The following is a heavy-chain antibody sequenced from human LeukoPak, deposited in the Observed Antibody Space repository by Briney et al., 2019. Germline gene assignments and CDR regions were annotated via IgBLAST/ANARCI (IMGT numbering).Heavy chain of an antibody. Sequence: GGSLRLSCAASGFTFSNYWMSWVRQAPGKGLEWVSYISSSGSTIYYADSVKGRFTISRDNAKNSLYLQMNSLRAEDTAVYYCARDRSSSGWYGMDVWGQGTTVTVSS. CDR2: ISSSGSTI. V-gene: IGHV3-11*01. CDR3: ARDRSSSGWYGMDV. CDR1: GFTFSNYW. D-gene: IGHD6-19*01. J-gene: IGHJ6*02.